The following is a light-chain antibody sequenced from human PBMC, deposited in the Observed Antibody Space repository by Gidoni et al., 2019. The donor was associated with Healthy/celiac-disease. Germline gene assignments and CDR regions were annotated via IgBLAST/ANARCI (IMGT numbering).Light chain of an antibody. CDR2: GAS. CDR1: QSVSSSY. Sequence: EIVLTQSPGTLSLSPGERATLSCRASQSVSSSYLAWYQQKPGQAPRLLIYGASSRATGIPDRFSGSGSGTDFTLTISRLEPEDFAAYYCQQYGSSPPYTFGQETKLEIK. V-gene: IGKV3-20*01. CDR3: QQYGSSPPYT. J-gene: IGKJ2*01.